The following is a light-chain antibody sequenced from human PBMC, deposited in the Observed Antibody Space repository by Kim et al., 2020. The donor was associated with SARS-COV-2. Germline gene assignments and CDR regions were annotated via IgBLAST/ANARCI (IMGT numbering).Light chain of an antibody. CDR3: QAWDSSTEV. CDR2: QDS. Sequence: VSPGQTASITCSGDKLGDKYACWYQQKPGQSTVLVIYQDSKRPSGIPERFSGSNSGNTATLTISGTQAMDEADYYCQAWDSSTEVFGTGTKVTVL. V-gene: IGLV3-1*01. J-gene: IGLJ1*01. CDR1: KLGDKY.